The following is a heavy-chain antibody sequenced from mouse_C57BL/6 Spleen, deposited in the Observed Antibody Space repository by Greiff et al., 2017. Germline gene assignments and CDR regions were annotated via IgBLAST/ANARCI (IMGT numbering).Heavy chain of an antibody. V-gene: IGHV1-80*01. CDR3: ARRGYDYDVGDWYFDV. D-gene: IGHD2-4*01. J-gene: IGHJ1*03. CDR2: IYPGDGDT. Sequence: VQLQQSGAELVKPGASVKISCKASGYAFSSYWMNWVKQRPGKGLEWIGQIYPGDGDTNYNGKFKGKATLTADKSSSTAYMQLSSLTSEDSAVYFCARRGYDYDVGDWYFDVWGTGTTVTVSS. CDR1: GYAFSSYW.